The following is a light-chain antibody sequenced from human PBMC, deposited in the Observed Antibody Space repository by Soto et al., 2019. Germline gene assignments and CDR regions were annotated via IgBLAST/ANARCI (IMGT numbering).Light chain of an antibody. CDR1: RSDVGSYNF. J-gene: IGLJ1*01. CDR3: CSYVGDNSPYV. V-gene: IGLV2-23*01. Sequence: QSALTQPASVSGSPGQSITISCTGTRSDVGSYNFVSWYQQHPGKAPKLIIYEGSKRPSGVSNRFSGSKSGITAALTISGLQADDEADYFCCSYVGDNSPYVFGTGTKLTVL. CDR2: EGS.